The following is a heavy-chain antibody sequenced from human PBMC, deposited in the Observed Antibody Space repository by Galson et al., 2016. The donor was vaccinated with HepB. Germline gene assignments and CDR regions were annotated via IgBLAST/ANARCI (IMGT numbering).Heavy chain of an antibody. CDR1: GYTFTGYS. D-gene: IGHD3-10*01. CDR2: IYPNTGGT. V-gene: IGHV1-2*02. CDR3: SRDGGTGSIIF. Sequence: SVKVSCKASGYTFTGYSMHWVRQAPGQGLEWMGSIYPNTGGTPYAQKFQATVTMARDTSINPAYLELRSLRSDATAIYYCSRDGGTGSIIFWGQGTLVAVSS. J-gene: IGHJ4*02.